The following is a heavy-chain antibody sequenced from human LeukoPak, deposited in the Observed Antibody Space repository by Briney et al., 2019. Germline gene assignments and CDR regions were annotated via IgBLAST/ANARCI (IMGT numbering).Heavy chain of an antibody. CDR3: SRESGPFCPFGH. J-gene: IGHJ4*02. Sequence: KPSETLSLTCGVSGGSITTTNYRSWVRQPPGGGLEWIGEISLAGRTRYNPSLKSRVNISIDESKNHLYLNLASVTAADTAVYYCSRESGPFCPFGHWGQGTLVAVTS. CDR1: GGSITTTNY. CDR2: ISLAGRT. V-gene: IGHV4-4*02. D-gene: IGHD1-26*01.